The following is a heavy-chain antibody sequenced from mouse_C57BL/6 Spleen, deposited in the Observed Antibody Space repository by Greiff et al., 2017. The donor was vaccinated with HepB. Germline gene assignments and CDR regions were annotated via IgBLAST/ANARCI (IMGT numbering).Heavy chain of an antibody. D-gene: IGHD1-1*01. CDR1: GYSITSGYY. CDR3: ARDDYYGSSGDY. J-gene: IGHJ2*01. Sequence: VQLKESGPGLVKPSQSLSLTCSVTGYSITSGYYWNWIRQFPGNKLEWMGYISYDGSNNYNPSLKNRISITRDTSKNQFFLKLNSVTTEDTATYYCARDDYYGSSGDYWGQGTTLTVSS. CDR2: ISYDGSN. V-gene: IGHV3-6*01.